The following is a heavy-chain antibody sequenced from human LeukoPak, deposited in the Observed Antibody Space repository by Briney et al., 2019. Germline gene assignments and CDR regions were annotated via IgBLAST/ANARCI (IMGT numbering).Heavy chain of an antibody. CDR3: SKLSSGYDYDDAFDI. Sequence: GGSLRLSCAASGFTFSSYAMHWVRQAPGKGLEYVSAISSNGGSTYYANSVKGRFTISRDNSKNTLYLQMGSLRAEDMAVYYCSKLSSGYDYDDAFDIWGHGTMVTVSS. CDR1: GFTFSSYA. J-gene: IGHJ3*02. CDR2: ISSNGGST. V-gene: IGHV3-64*01. D-gene: IGHD5-12*01.